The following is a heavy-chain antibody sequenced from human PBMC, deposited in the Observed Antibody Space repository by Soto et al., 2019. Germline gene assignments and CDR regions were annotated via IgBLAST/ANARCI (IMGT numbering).Heavy chain of an antibody. CDR3: VIGISGLSPYRSRLFHVYYMDV. CDR1: DGYIGDYY. J-gene: IGHJ6*03. V-gene: IGHV4-59*08. CDR2: ISDSGNP. Sequence: PSVPQSLTCTVSDGYIGDYYCTWIRQHPEKGLEWLGYISDSGNPNYNPSTKSRDAMSIDTSKRQLSLNLGSLTAAVTAVYYCVIGISGLSPYRSRLFHVYYMDVWVKGTTVPVSS. D-gene: IGHD5-12*01.